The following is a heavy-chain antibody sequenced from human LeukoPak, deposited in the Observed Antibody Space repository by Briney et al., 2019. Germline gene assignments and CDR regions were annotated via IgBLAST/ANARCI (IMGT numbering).Heavy chain of an antibody. V-gene: IGHV1-8*03. CDR3: ARGPTHDYYDSSGYPLDY. CDR1: GYTFTSYD. D-gene: IGHD3-22*01. J-gene: IGHJ4*02. Sequence: GASVKVSCKASGYTFTSYDINWVRQATGQGLEWMGWMNPDSGNTGYAQKFQGRVTITRNTSISTAYMELSSLRSEDTAVYYCARGPTHDYYDSSGYPLDYWGQGTLVTVSS. CDR2: MNPDSGNT.